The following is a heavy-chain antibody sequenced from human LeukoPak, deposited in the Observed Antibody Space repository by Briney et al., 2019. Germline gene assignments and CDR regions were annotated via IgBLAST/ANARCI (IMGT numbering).Heavy chain of an antibody. CDR3: TRDRSGAEDE. CDR2: INQGGSDK. J-gene: IGHJ4*03. V-gene: IGHV3-7*01. D-gene: IGHD1-26*01. Sequence: GGSLRLSCAASGFTFSGHWMSLVRQAPGKGLEWVANINQGGSDKFYGDSVKGRFTISRDNANNLLYLQMNSLRGEDTAVYYCTRDRSGAEDEWGQGALV. CDR1: GFTFSGHW.